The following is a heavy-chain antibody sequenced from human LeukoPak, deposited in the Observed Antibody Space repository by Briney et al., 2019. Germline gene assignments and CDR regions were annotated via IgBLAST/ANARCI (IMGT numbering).Heavy chain of an antibody. V-gene: IGHV4-59*01. J-gene: IGHJ5*02. CDR1: GGSISSYY. CDR2: VYYSGTT. CDR3: ARDRLQLQS. Sequence: PSETLSLTCTVSGGSISSYYWSWIRQPPGKGLEWIGFVYYSGTTNYNPSLKSRVTISVDTSKNQFSLKLSSVTAADTAVYYCARDRLQLQSWGQGTLVTVSS. D-gene: IGHD5-24*01.